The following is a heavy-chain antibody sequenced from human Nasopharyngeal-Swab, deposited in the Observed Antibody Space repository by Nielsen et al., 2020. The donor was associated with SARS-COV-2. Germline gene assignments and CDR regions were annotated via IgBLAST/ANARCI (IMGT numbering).Heavy chain of an antibody. CDR3: ARDGLYCGGDCYSGLDY. Sequence: GESLKISCAASGFTLRSYAMSWVRQAPGKGLEWVSAISGSGGSTDYADSVKGRFTISRDNAKNSTFLQMNSLRAEDTAVYYCARDGLYCGGDCYSGLDYWGQGTLVTVSS. CDR2: ISGSGGST. J-gene: IGHJ4*02. CDR1: GFTLRSYA. D-gene: IGHD2-21*02. V-gene: IGHV3-23*01.